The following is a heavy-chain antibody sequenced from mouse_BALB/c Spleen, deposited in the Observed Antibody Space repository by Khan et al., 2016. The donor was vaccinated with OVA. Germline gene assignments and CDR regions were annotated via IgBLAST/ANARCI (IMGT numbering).Heavy chain of an antibody. CDR1: GYSFTTYY. Sequence: EVQLQESGPELMKPGASVKISCKASGYSFTTYYIHWVKQSHGKSLEWIGYIDPFNDDTNYNQKFKGKATLTVDKSSNTAYMHLSSLTSEDSAVXYCARHGSISWFAYWGQGTLVTVSA. CDR3: ARHGSISWFAY. CDR2: IDPFNDDT. D-gene: IGHD1-1*01. J-gene: IGHJ3*01. V-gene: IGHV1S135*01.